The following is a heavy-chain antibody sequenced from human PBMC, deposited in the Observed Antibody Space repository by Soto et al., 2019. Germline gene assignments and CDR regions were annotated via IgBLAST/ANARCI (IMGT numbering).Heavy chain of an antibody. D-gene: IGHD6-19*01. V-gene: IGHV3-23*01. CDR3: AKVLVEAGTEDY. Sequence: GVSLRLSCAASASPFSSYAMSWVRQAPGKGLEWVSAISGSGGSTYYADSVKGRFTISRDNSKNTLYLQMNSLRAEDTAVYYCAKVLVEAGTEDYWGQGTLVTVSS. J-gene: IGHJ4*02. CDR2: ISGSGGST. CDR1: ASPFSSYA.